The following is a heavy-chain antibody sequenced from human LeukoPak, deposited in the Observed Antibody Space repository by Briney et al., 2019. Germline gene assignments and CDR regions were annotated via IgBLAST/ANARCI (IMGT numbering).Heavy chain of an antibody. CDR3: ARTYCSGGSCWHFDY. CDR1: GGSISSYY. D-gene: IGHD2-15*01. CDR2: IYYSGST. J-gene: IGHJ4*02. V-gene: IGHV4-59*01. Sequence: SETLSLTCTVSGGSISSYYWSWIRQPPGKGLEWIGYIYYSGSTNYNPSLKSRVTISVDTSKNQFSLKLSSVTAADTAVYYCARTYCSGGSCWHFDYWGQGTLVTVSS.